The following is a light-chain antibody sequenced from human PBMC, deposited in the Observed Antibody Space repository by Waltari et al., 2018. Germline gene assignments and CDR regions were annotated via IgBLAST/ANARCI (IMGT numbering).Light chain of an antibody. V-gene: IGLV2-14*03. J-gene: IGLJ2*01. Sequence: QSALTQPASVSGSLGQSFTISCTGTSSDIGGYNFVSWYHQHPGNAPKLMIYDVSNRPSGVSNRFAASKSGNTASLTISGLQTEDEADYYCSSYTNSNIFVLFGGGTKVTVL. CDR3: SSYTNSNIFVL. CDR1: SSDIGGYNF. CDR2: DVS.